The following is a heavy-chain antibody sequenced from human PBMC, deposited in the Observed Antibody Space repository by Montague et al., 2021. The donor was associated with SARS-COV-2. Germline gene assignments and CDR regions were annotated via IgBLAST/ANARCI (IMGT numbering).Heavy chain of an antibody. Sequence: SLRLSCAASGFTFSSYDMLWVRQATGKGLEWVSAIGTAGDTYYPGSVKGRFTISRENAKNSLYLQMNSLRAGDTAVYYCARAGYSSSWPLRLYWYFDLWGRGTLVTVSS. CDR3: ARAGYSSSWPLRLYWYFDL. CDR2: IGTAGDT. J-gene: IGHJ2*01. D-gene: IGHD6-13*01. CDR1: GFTFSSYD. V-gene: IGHV3-13*04.